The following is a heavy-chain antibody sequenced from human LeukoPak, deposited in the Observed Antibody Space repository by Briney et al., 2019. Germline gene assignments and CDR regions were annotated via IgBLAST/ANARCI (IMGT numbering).Heavy chain of an antibody. J-gene: IGHJ4*02. CDR2: IYYSGST. V-gene: IGHV4-39*01. Sequence: KPSETLSLTYTVSGGSISSSSYYWGWIRQPPGKGLEWIGSIYYSGSTYYNPSLKSRVTISVDTSKNQFSLKLSSVTAADTAVYYCASHSLGYCSGGSCYQVYWGQGTLVTVSS. CDR3: ASHSLGYCSGGSCYQVY. D-gene: IGHD2-15*01. CDR1: GGSISSSSYY.